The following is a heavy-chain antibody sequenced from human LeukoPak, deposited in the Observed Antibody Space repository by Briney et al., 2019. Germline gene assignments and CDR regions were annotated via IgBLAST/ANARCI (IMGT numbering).Heavy chain of an antibody. Sequence: SETLSLTCTVSGGSTNSYFWSWIRQPPGKGLEWIGLIYYAASTNYSPSLKSRVAISVDKSENHISLKLTSVTAADTAVYYCAREGGPYRPLDYSGQGTLVTVAS. CDR1: GGSTNSYF. CDR3: AREGGPYRPLDY. CDR2: IYYAAST. J-gene: IGHJ4*02. V-gene: IGHV4-59*12.